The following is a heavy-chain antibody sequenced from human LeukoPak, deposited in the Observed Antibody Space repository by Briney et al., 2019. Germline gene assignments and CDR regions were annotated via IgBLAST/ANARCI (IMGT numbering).Heavy chain of an antibody. D-gene: IGHD1-26*01. CDR3: ARAYTGIVGATFAFDI. V-gene: IGHV1-2*02. CDR2: INPNSGGT. Sequence: ASVKVSCKASGYTFTGYYMHWVRQAPGRGLEWMGWINPNSGGTNYAQKFQGRVTMTRDTSISTAYMELSRLRSDDTAVYYCARAYTGIVGATFAFDIWGQGTMVTVSS. CDR1: GYTFTGYY. J-gene: IGHJ3*02.